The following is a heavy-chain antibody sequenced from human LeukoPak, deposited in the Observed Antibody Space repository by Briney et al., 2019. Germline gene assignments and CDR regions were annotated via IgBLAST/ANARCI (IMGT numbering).Heavy chain of an antibody. D-gene: IGHD2-2*01. Sequence: GGSLRLSCAASGFTFSSYAMSWVRQAPGKGLEWVSAISGSGGSTYYADSVKGRFTISGDNSKNTLYLQMNSLRAEDTAVYYCAKGGYCSSTSCYGDWFDPWGQGTLVTVSS. J-gene: IGHJ5*02. V-gene: IGHV3-23*01. CDR3: AKGGYCSSTSCYGDWFDP. CDR1: GFTFSSYA. CDR2: ISGSGGST.